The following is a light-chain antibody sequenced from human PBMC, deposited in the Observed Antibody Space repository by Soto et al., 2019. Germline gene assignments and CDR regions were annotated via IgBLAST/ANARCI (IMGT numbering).Light chain of an antibody. V-gene: IGLV2-14*03. CDR1: SSDFGDFNY. CDR3: TSYTTSITYV. J-gene: IGLJ1*01. CDR2: DVS. Sequence: QSALTQPASVSGSPGQSITISCTGTSSDFGDFNYVFWYQQHPGKAPKLLIYDVSNRPSGVSNRFSGSKSGDTASLTISGLQAEDEADYYCTSYTTSITYVFGTGIKVTVL.